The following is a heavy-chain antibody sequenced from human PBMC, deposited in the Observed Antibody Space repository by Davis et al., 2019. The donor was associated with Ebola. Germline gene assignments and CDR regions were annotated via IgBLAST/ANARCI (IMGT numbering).Heavy chain of an antibody. CDR2: ISYDGSNK. D-gene: IGHD2-2*01. J-gene: IGHJ4*02. Sequence: GESLKISCAASGFTFSSYAMHWVRQAPGKGLEWVAVISYDGSNKYYADSVKGQFTISRDNSKNTLYLQMNSLKTEDTAMYYCSREASGTGLLDYWGQGTLVTVSS. V-gene: IGHV3-30-3*01. CDR1: GFTFSSYA. CDR3: SREASGTGLLDY.